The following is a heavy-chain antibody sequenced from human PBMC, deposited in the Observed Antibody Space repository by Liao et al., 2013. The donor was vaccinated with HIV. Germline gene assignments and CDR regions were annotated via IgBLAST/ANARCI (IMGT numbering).Heavy chain of an antibody. CDR2: INHSGST. CDR1: DESFTDFY. Sequence: QVQLQQWGAGLLKPSETLSLTCAVFDESFTDFYWSWIRQPPGKGLEWIGEINHSGSTNYNPSLLSRVTISVDASKNQLTLNLTSVSAADTAMYYCARFPSRYTGSFYWGQGTLVTVSS. V-gene: IGHV4-34*01. J-gene: IGHJ4*02. D-gene: IGHD1-26*01. CDR3: ARFPSRYTGSFY.